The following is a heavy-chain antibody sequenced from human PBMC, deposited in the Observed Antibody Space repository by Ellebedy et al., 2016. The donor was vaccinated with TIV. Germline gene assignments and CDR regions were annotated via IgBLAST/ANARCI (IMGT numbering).Heavy chain of an antibody. J-gene: IGHJ6*03. CDR2: INPNSGGT. CDR1: GYTFTGYY. D-gene: IGHD6-6*01. Sequence: ASVKVSCXASGYTFTGYYMHWVRQAPGQGLEWMGWINPNSGGTNYAQKFQGRVTMTRDTSISTAYMELSRLRSDDTAVYYCARDSSSLYYYYYMDVWGKGTTVTVSS. V-gene: IGHV1-2*02. CDR3: ARDSSSLYYYYYMDV.